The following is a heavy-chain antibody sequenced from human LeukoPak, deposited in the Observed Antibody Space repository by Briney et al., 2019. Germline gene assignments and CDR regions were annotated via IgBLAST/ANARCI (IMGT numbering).Heavy chain of an antibody. D-gene: IGHD2-21*01. J-gene: IGHJ4*02. CDR2: IYYSGST. CDR1: GGSISSSSYY. Sequence: SETLSLTCTVSGGSISSSSYYWGWIRQPPGMGLEWIGSIYYSGSTYYNPSLKSRVTISVYTSKNQFSLKLSSVTAADTAVYYCARHRPIVVVIANWGQGTLVTVSS. CDR3: ARHRPIVVVIAN. V-gene: IGHV4-39*01.